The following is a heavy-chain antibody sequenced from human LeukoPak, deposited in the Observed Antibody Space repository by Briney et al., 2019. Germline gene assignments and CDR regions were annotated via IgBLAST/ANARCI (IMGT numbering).Heavy chain of an antibody. CDR3: TRNSGWYGLS. J-gene: IGHJ1*01. CDR2: ISGGAIST. CDR1: GFTFSSYG. V-gene: IGHV3-23*01. Sequence: GGSLRLSCAASGFTFSSYGMSWVRQAPGKGLEWVSAISGGAISTYYADSVKGRFTISRDNSKNTLFLHLNSLRGEDTAVYYCTRNSGWYGLSWGQGTLVTVSS. D-gene: IGHD6-19*01.